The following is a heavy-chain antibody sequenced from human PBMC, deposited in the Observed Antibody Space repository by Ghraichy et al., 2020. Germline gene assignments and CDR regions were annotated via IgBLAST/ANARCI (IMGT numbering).Heavy chain of an antibody. V-gene: IGHV4-39*01. CDR1: GGSISSSSYY. CDR2: IYYSGST. CDR3: ARQVRTPGTWLVQSDYYYGMDV. D-gene: IGHD6-19*01. Sequence: SETLSLTCTVSGGSISSSSYYWGWIRQPPGKGLEWIGSIYYSGSTYYNPSLKSRVTISVDTSKNQFSLKLSSVTAADTAVYYCARQVRTPGTWLVQSDYYYGMDVWGQGTTVTVSS. J-gene: IGHJ6*02.